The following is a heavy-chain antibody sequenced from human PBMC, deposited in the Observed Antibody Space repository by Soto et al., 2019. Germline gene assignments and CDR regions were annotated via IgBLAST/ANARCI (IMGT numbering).Heavy chain of an antibody. D-gene: IGHD3-16*01. Sequence: QVQLQESGPGLVKPSQTLSLICTVSGGSISSGGYYWSWIRQHPGKGLEWIGYIYYSGSTYYNPSLKSRVTISVDTSKNQFSLKLTSVTAADKAVYYCARDWGRDGCFDYWGQGTLVTVSS. J-gene: IGHJ4*02. CDR1: GGSISSGGYY. V-gene: IGHV4-31*03. CDR2: IYYSGST. CDR3: ARDWGRDGCFDY.